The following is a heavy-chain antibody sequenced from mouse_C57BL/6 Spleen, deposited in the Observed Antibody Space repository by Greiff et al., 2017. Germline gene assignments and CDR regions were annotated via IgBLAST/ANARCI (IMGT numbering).Heavy chain of an antibody. J-gene: IGHJ4*01. CDR1: GYTFTSYW. D-gene: IGHD1-1*01. Sequence: QVQLQQPGTELVKPGASVKLSCKASGYTFTSYWMHWVKQRPGQGLEWIGNINPSNGGTNYNEKFKSKATLTVDKSSSTAYMQLSSLTSEDSADYDGARRFWITSVVGNAMDYGGQGTSVTVSS. CDR2: INPSNGGT. CDR3: ARRFWITSVVGNAMDY. V-gene: IGHV1-53*01.